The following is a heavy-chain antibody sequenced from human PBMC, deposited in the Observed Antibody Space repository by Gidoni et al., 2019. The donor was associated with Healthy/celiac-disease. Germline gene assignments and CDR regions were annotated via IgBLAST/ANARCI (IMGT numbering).Heavy chain of an antibody. V-gene: IGHV3-33*01. D-gene: IGHD1-26*01. J-gene: IGHJ4*02. CDR2: IWYDGSNK. Sequence: QVQLVESGGGVVQPGRSLRLSCAASGFTFSSYGMHWVRQAPGKGLEWVAVIWYDGSNKYYADSVKGRFTISRDNSKNTLYLQMNSLRAEDTAVYYCAGGSGSELGGSYLPPFDYWGQGTLVTVSS. CDR1: GFTFSSYG. CDR3: AGGSGSELGGSYLPPFDY.